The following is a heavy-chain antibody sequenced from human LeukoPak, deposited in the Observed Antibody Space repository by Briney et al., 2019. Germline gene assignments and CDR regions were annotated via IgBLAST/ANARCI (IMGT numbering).Heavy chain of an antibody. CDR1: GFTFDDYT. J-gene: IGHJ3*02. V-gene: IGHV3-43*01. CDR3: AKDMGDYDFWSGYSAGDAFDI. D-gene: IGHD3-3*01. Sequence: GGSLRLSCAASGFTFDDYTMHWVRQALGKGLEWVSLISWDGGSTYYADSVKGRFTISRDNSKNSLYLQMNSLRTEDTALYYCAKDMGDYDFWSGYSAGDAFDIWGQGTMVTVSS. CDR2: ISWDGGST.